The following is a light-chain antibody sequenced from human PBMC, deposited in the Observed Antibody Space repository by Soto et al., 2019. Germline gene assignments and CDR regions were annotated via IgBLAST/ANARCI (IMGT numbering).Light chain of an antibody. CDR1: SSNIGAGYD. CDR3: QSYDSSLSGPV. V-gene: IGLV1-40*01. Sequence: QSVLTQPPSVSGAPGQRVTISCTGRSSNIGAGYDVHWYQQLPGTAPKLLIYGNSNRPSVVPDRFSGSKSGTSASLAITGLQAEDEADYYCQSYDSSLSGPVFGGGTKRTVI. J-gene: IGLJ3*02. CDR2: GNS.